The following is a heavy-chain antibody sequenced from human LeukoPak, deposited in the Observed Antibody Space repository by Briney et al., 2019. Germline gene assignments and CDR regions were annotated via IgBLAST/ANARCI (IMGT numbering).Heavy chain of an antibody. CDR3: AREESWMFDY. J-gene: IGHJ4*02. V-gene: IGHV3-48*03. CDR1: GFTFSSYE. D-gene: IGHD2-2*03. Sequence: GGSLRLSCAASGFTFSSYEMHWVRQAPGKGLEWLSYISSRADTIYYADSVAGRLTISRDNAKNSLYLQMNSLRAEDTAVYFCAREESWMFDYWGQGTLVTVSS. CDR2: ISSRADTI.